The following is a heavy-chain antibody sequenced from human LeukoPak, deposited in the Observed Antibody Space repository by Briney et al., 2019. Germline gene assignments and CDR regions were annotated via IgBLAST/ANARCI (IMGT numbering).Heavy chain of an antibody. Sequence: GGSLRLSCAASGFTFSSYAMSWVRQAPGKGLEWVSAISGSGGSTYCADSVKGRFTISRDNSKNMLYLQMNSLRAEDTAVYYCAKLRRITIFGVVISYFDYWGQGTLVTVSS. J-gene: IGHJ4*02. CDR2: ISGSGGST. CDR3: AKLRRITIFGVVISYFDY. V-gene: IGHV3-23*01. CDR1: GFTFSSYA. D-gene: IGHD3-3*01.